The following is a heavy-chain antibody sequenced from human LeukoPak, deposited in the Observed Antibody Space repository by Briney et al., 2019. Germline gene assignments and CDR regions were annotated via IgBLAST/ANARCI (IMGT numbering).Heavy chain of an antibody. CDR2: ITSSSSYT. CDR1: GFTFSDYY. CDR3: AGDYYNSGSCRY. Sequence: PGGSLRLSCAASGFTFSDYYMSWIRQAPGKGLEWVSYITSSSSYTNYADSVKGRFTISRDNAKNSLYLQMNSLRAEDTAVYYCAGDYYNSGSCRYWGQGTLVTVSS. D-gene: IGHD3-10*01. J-gene: IGHJ4*02. V-gene: IGHV3-11*06.